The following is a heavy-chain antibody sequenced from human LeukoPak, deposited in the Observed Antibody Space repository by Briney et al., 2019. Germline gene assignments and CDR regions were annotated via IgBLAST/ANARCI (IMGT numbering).Heavy chain of an antibody. CDR3: ARYTSGWIDYYYYGMDV. V-gene: IGHV3-7*01. CDR2: IKQDGSEK. D-gene: IGHD6-19*01. CDR1: GFTFSSYW. Sequence: SGGSLRLSCAASGFTFSSYWMSWVRQAPGKGLEWVANIKQDGSEKYYVDSVKGRFTISRDNARNSLYLQMNSLRAEDTAVYYCARYTSGWIDYYYYGMDVWGQGTTVTVSS. J-gene: IGHJ6*02.